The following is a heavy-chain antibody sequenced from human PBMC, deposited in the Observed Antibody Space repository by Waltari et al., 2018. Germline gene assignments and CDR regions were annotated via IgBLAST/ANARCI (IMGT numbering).Heavy chain of an antibody. D-gene: IGHD3-10*01. CDR2: IYYSGST. Sequence: QVQLQESGPGLVKPSETLSLTCTVSGGSISSYYWSWIRQPPGKGLEWIGYIYYSGSTNYNPSLKSRVTISVDTSKNQFSLKLSSVTAADTAVYYCASSYYYGSGSYYKLYYYYGMDVWGQGTTVTVSS. J-gene: IGHJ6*02. V-gene: IGHV4-59*01. CDR1: GGSISSYY. CDR3: ASSYYYGSGSYYKLYYYYGMDV.